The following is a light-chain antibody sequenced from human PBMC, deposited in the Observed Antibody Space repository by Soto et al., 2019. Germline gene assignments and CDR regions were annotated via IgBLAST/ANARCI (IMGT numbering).Light chain of an antibody. CDR2: DVS. V-gene: IGLV2-14*03. J-gene: IGLJ1*01. CDR3: TSYTSSNTLV. Sequence: QSALTQPASVSGSPGQSITISCIGTDTDVGGYKYVSWYQQHPVKAPKLIIYDVSERPSGVSNHFSGSKSGNTASLTISGLQAEDEADYYCTSYTSSNTLVFGTGTKLTVL. CDR1: DTDVGGYKY.